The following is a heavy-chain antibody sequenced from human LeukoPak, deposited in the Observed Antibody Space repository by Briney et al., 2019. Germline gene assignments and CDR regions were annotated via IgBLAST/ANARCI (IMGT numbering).Heavy chain of an antibody. J-gene: IGHJ4*02. Sequence: SVKVSCKASGGTFSSYAISWVRQAPGQGLEWMGGIFPIFGTANYAQKFQGRVTITADKSTSTAYMELSSLRSEDTAVYYCARGGYSYGSFDYWGQGTLVTVSS. D-gene: IGHD5-18*01. CDR1: GGTFSSYA. CDR3: ARGGYSYGSFDY. V-gene: IGHV1-69*06. CDR2: IFPIFGTA.